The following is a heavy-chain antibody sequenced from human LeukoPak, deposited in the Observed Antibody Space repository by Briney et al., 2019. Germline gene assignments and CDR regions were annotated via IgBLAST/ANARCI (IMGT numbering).Heavy chain of an antibody. Sequence: SKTLSLTCTVSGGSISSYYWNWIRQAPGKGLEWIGFIYSSGSTNYNPSLKSRVTMSVDTSKTQFSLKLRSVTDADTAVYHCARGGSSTWRIGYYFDFWGQGTLVTVSS. V-gene: IGHV4-59*01. J-gene: IGHJ4*02. CDR1: GGSISSYY. D-gene: IGHD6-13*01. CDR3: ARGGSSTWRIGYYFDF. CDR2: IYSSGST.